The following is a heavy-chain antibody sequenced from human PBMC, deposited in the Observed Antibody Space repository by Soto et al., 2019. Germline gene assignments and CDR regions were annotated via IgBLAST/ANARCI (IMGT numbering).Heavy chain of an antibody. CDR1: GFTFNYYW. CDR2: IQNDGSRT. V-gene: IGHV3-74*01. J-gene: IGHJ3*01. CDR3: ARGNLGGFDL. D-gene: IGHD4-4*01. Sequence: EVQLVESEGGLVQRGGSLRLSCAASGFTFNYYWMHWVRQAPGQGLVWVAHIQNDGSRTTYADSVKGRFTISRDNAKNTMYLQMNSLIAEDTAVYYCARGNLGGFDLWGQGTTVTVSS.